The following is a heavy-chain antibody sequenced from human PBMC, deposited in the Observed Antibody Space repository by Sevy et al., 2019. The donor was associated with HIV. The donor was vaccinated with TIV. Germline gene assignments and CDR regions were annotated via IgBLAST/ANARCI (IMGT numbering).Heavy chain of an antibody. CDR3: ARDRGVGGVGATIDY. V-gene: IGHV3-48*02. Sequence: GGSLRLSCAASGFTFSSYSMNWVRQAPGKGLEWVSCISSSSSTIYYAASVKGRFTITRDNAKNSLYLQMNSLRDEDTAVYYCARDRGVGGVGATIDYWGQGTLVTVSS. CDR2: ISSSSSTI. CDR1: GFTFSSYS. J-gene: IGHJ4*02. D-gene: IGHD1-26*01.